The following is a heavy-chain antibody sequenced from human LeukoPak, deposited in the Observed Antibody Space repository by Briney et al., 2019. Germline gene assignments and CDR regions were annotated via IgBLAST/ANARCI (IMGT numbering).Heavy chain of an antibody. CDR2: ITRSSYI. CDR3: AKDVNWNADAFDI. CDR1: GFTFSSYS. D-gene: IGHD1-1*01. V-gene: IGHV3-21*04. Sequence: GGSLRLSCAASGFTFSSYSMNWVRQAPGKGLDWVSSITRSSYIYYADSVKGRFTISRDNAKNSLYLQMNSLRAEDTAVYYCAKDVNWNADAFDIWGQGTMVTVSS. J-gene: IGHJ3*02.